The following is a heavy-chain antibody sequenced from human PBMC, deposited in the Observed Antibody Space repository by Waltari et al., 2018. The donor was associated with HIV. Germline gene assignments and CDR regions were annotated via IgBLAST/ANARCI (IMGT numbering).Heavy chain of an antibody. CDR3: ARDGKSSYYYDSSPNWFDP. CDR2: IYYSGST. CDR1: YY. V-gene: IGHV4-31*02. J-gene: IGHJ5*02. Sequence: YYWSWIRQHPGKGLEWIGFIYYSGSTYYNPSLKSRVTISVDTSKNQFSLKLSSVTAADTAVYYCARDGKSSYYYDSSPNWFDPWGQGTLVAVSS. D-gene: IGHD3-22*01.